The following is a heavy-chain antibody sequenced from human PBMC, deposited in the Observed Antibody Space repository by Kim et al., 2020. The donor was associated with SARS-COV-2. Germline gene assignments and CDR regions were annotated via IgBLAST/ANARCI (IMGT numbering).Heavy chain of an antibody. CDR1: GFTFIRSW. J-gene: IGHJ4*01. CDR2: INSDGSST. CDR3: ARVGHLGADYWGAQLYYFDY. D-gene: IGHD7-27*01. V-gene: IGHV3-74*01. Sequence: GGSLRLSCAASGFTFIRSWMHWVRQAPGKGLVWVSRINSDGSSTSYADSVKGRFTISRDNAKNTLYLQMNSLRAEDTAVYYCARVGHLGADYWGAQLYYFDYWGQGTLVTVSS.